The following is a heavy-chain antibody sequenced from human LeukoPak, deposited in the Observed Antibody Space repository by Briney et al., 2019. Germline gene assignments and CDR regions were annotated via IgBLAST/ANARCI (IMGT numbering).Heavy chain of an antibody. Sequence: GGSLRLSCAASGFTFSSYAMHWVRQAPGKGLEWVAVISYDGSNKYYADSVKGRFTISRDNSKNTLYLQMNSLRAEDTAVYYCARDPVTMVRGVIWYFDYWGQGTLVTVSS. CDR2: ISYDGSNK. V-gene: IGHV3-30*04. CDR1: GFTFSSYA. J-gene: IGHJ4*02. CDR3: ARDPVTMVRGVIWYFDY. D-gene: IGHD3-10*01.